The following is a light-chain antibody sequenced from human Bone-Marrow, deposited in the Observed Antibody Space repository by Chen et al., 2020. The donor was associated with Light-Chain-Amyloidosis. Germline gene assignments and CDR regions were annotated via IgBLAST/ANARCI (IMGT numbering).Light chain of an antibody. Sequence: QSALTQPPSVSGSPGQSVTISCPGTSRDVGSYNRVSWSQPPPGQATKLMIYEVSNRPSGVPDRFSGSNSGHTASLTISGLQAEDEADYYCSLYTSSSTYVVFGGGTKLTVL. CDR2: EVS. CDR1: SRDVGSYNR. V-gene: IGLV2-18*01. CDR3: SLYTSSSTYVV. J-gene: IGLJ2*01.